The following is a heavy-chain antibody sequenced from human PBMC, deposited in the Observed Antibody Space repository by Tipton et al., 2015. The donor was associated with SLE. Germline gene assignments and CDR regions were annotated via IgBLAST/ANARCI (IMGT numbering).Heavy chain of an antibody. D-gene: IGHD3-22*01. CDR1: GYSFTSYW. V-gene: IGHV5-10-1*01. CDR2: IDPSDSYT. CDR3: ATEPYYYYDSSPQYFDL. J-gene: IGHJ2*01. Sequence: QLVQSGAEVKKTGESLRISCKGSGYSFTSYWISWVRQMPGKGLEWMGRIDPSDSYTNYSPSFQGHVTISADKSISTAYLQWSSLKASDTAMYYCATEPYYYYDSSPQYFDLWGRGTLVTVSS.